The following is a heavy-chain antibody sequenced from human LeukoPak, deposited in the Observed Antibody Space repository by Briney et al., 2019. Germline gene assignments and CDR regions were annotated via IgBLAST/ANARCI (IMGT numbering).Heavy chain of an antibody. CDR3: ARNNYDRGANYYYYMDV. Sequence: PGGSLRLSCAASGFTFSNHGMHWVRQAPGKGLEWVAVIWYDGSNQYYADSVKGRFTISRDNSKNMVYLQMNSLRAEDTAVYYCARNNYDRGANYYYYMDVWGKGTTVTVSS. D-gene: IGHD3-9*01. CDR2: IWYDGSNQ. J-gene: IGHJ6*03. V-gene: IGHV3-33*01. CDR1: GFTFSNHG.